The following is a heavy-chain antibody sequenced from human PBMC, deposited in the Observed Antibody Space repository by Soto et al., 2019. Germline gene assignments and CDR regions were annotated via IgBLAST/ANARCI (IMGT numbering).Heavy chain of an antibody. Sequence: GGSLRLSCAASGFTFSSYAMHWVRQAPGKGLEWVAVISYDGSNKYYADSVKGRFTISRDNSKNTLYLQMNSLRAEDTAVYYCARDEEMAGSFGFDYWGQGTLVTVSS. V-gene: IGHV3-30-3*01. J-gene: IGHJ4*02. D-gene: IGHD3-16*01. CDR2: ISYDGSNK. CDR3: ARDEEMAGSFGFDY. CDR1: GFTFSSYA.